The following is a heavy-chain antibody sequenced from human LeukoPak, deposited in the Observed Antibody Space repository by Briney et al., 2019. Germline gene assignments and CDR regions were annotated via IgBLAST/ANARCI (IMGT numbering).Heavy chain of an antibody. D-gene: IGHD2-2*01. CDR1: GFTFSNYN. V-gene: IGHV3-21*01. CDR2: ISSSSRYI. Sequence: RPGGSLRLSCAASGFTFSNYNMTWVRQAPGKGLEWVSSISSSSRYIYYADSVKGRFTISRDNAKNSLYLQMNSLRAEDTAVYYCARAAGYCSSTSCQAYYYYMDVWGRGTTVTVSS. CDR3: ARAAGYCSSTSCQAYYYYMDV. J-gene: IGHJ6*03.